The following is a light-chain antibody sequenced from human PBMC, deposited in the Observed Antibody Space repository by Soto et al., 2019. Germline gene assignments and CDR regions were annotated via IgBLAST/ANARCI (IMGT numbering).Light chain of an antibody. CDR1: SXDVGGYNY. CDR2: EVS. Sequence: QSALTQPPSASGSPGQSVTISCTGTSXDVGGYNYVSWYQQHPGKAPKLMIYEVSKRPSGVPYRFSGSKSGNTASLTVSGLQAEDEADYYCSSYAGSNNFVFGSGTKVTVL. CDR3: SSYAGSNNFV. J-gene: IGLJ1*01. V-gene: IGLV2-8*01.